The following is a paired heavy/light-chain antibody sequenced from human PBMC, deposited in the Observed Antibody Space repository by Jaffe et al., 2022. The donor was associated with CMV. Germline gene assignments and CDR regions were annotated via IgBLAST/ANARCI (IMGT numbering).Light chain of an antibody. J-gene: IGKJ1*01. CDR3: MQATQFPLT. CDR1: QSLVHSDGNTY. CDR2: KIS. Sequence: DIVMTQTPLSSPVTLGQPASISCRSSQSLVHSDGNTYLSWLQQRPGQPPRLLIYKISNRFSGVPDRFSGSGAGTDFTLKISRVEAEDVGVYYCMQATQFPLTFGQGTKVEIK. V-gene: IGKV2-24*01.
Heavy chain of an antibody. V-gene: IGHV1-46*01. CDR3: ASRDGYSYGHYYYAMDV. J-gene: IGHJ6*02. CDR2: INPSGSST. Sequence: QVQLVQSGAEVKKPGASVIVSCKASGYNFTSYYMHWVRQAPGQGLEWMGIINPSGSSTNYAQKFQGRVSMTRDTSTSTVYMELSSLRSEDTAVYYCASRDGYSYGHYYYAMDVWGQGTTVTVSS. CDR1: GYNFTSYY. D-gene: IGHD5-18*01.